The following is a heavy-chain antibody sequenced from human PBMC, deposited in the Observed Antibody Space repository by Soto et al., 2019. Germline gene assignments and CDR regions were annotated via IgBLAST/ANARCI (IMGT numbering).Heavy chain of an antibody. CDR2: ISAYTGNT. Sequence: ASVKVSCKASGYTFTSYGICWVRQAPGQGLEWMRWISAYTGNTNYAQKLQGRVTMTTDTSTSTAYMELRSLRSDDTAVYYCARDTAYYYYSYGMDVWGPGTTVTVSS. CDR1: GYTFTSYG. D-gene: IGHD5-18*01. J-gene: IGHJ6*02. V-gene: IGHV1-18*04. CDR3: ARDTAYYYYSYGMDV.